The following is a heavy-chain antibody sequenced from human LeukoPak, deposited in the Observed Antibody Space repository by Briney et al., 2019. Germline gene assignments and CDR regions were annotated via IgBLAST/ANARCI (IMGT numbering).Heavy chain of an antibody. CDR2: INHSGST. D-gene: IGHD3-22*01. CDR3: ARGGYYDLSSAFDI. V-gene: IGHV4-34*01. Sequence: SETLSLTCAVYGGSFSGYYWSWIRQPPGMGLEWIGEINHSGSTNYNPSLKSRVTISVDTSKNQFSLKLSSVTAADTAVYYCARGGYYDLSSAFDIWGQGTMVTVSS. J-gene: IGHJ3*02. CDR1: GGSFSGYY.